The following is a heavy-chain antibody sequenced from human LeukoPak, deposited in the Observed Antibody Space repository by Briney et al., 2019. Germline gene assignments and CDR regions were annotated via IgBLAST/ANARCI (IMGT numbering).Heavy chain of an antibody. CDR3: ARDDRRAYDILTKDY. J-gene: IGHJ4*02. D-gene: IGHD3-9*01. V-gene: IGHV3-30*04. CDR2: ISYDGSNK. Sequence: GGSLRLSCAASGFTFSSYAMHWVRQAPGKGLEWVAVISYDGSNKYYADSVKGRFTISRDNSKNTLYLQMNSLRAEDTAVYYCARDDRRAYDILTKDYWGQGTLVTVSS. CDR1: GFTFSSYA.